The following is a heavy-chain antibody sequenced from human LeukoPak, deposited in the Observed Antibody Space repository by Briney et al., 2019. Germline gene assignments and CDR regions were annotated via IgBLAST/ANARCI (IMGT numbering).Heavy chain of an antibody. Sequence: KPSETLSLTCTVSGGSISSYYWSWIRQPPGKGLEWIGYIYYSGSTKYNPSLKRRVNISVDTSKNQFSLKLSSVTAADTAVYYCATLNTDGWYFDNWGQGTLVTVSS. V-gene: IGHV4-59*01. D-gene: IGHD5-24*01. J-gene: IGHJ4*02. CDR1: GGSISSYY. CDR2: IYYSGST. CDR3: ATLNTDGWYFDN.